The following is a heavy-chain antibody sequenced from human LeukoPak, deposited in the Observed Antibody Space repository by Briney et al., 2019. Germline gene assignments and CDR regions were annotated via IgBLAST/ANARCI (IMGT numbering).Heavy chain of an antibody. CDR1: GFTFSSYA. Sequence: GGSLRLSCAASGFTFSSYAMHWVRQAPGKGLEWVAVISCDGNNKYYADSVKGRFTISRDNSKNTLFPQMNSLRAEDTAVYYCARGPQIVLMVYAISGEIDYWGQGTLVTVSS. CDR3: ARGPQIVLMVYAISGEIDY. D-gene: IGHD2-8*01. V-gene: IGHV3-30*04. CDR2: ISCDGNNK. J-gene: IGHJ4*02.